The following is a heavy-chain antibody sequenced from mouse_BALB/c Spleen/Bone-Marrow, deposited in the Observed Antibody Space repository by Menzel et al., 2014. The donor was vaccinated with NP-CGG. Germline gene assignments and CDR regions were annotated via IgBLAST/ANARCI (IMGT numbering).Heavy chain of an antibody. Sequence: VKLQESGAELVKPGASVKLSCKASGYTFTSYYMYWVKQRPGQGLEWIGEINPSNGGTNFNEKFKSKTTLTVDKSSSKAYMHLSSLTSEDSAVYYCTREGESPFAYWGQGTLVTVSA. V-gene: IGHV1S81*02. D-gene: IGHD2-13*01. CDR2: INPSNGGT. J-gene: IGHJ3*01. CDR3: TREGESPFAY. CDR1: GYTFTSYY.